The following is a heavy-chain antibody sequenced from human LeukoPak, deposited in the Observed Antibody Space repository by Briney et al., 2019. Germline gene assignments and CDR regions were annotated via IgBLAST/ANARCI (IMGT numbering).Heavy chain of an antibody. J-gene: IGHJ4*02. CDR2: ISVRGGST. V-gene: IGHV3-23*01. D-gene: IGHD6-19*01. Sequence: GGSLRLSCAASGFTFSSYAINWVRQPPGKGLEWVSAISVRGGSTYYADSVKGRFTISRDNSKNTLYLQMNSLRVEDTAVYYCARGTVAGKAPYWGQGTLVTVSS. CDR3: ARGTVAGKAPY. CDR1: GFTFSSYA.